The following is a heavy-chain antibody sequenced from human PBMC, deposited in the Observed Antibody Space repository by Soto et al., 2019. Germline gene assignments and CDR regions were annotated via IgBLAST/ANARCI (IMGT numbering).Heavy chain of an antibody. CDR2: INANNGNT. V-gene: IGHV1-18*01. CDR3: ARVPRYGDCLGLDY. D-gene: IGHD4-17*01. Sequence: ASVKVSCKASGYTFTSYGISWVRQAPGQGLEWMGWINANNGNTNYAQKFQGRVTMTRNTSISTAYMELSSLRSEDTAVYYCARVPRYGDCLGLDYWGQGTLVTVSS. J-gene: IGHJ4*02. CDR1: GYTFTSYG.